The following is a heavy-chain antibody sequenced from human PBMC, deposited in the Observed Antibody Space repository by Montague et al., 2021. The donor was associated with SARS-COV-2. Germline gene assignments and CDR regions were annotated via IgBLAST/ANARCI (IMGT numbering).Heavy chain of an antibody. V-gene: IGHV4-59*13. CDR1: GGSISSYY. Sequence: SETLSLTCTVSGGSISSYYWSWIRQPPGTGLEWIGYIYYGGSTNYNPSLKSRVTISVDTSKNQFSLKLSSVTAADAAVYYCARDPGDYWGQGTLVTVSS. J-gene: IGHJ4*02. CDR2: IYYGGST. CDR3: ARDPGDY.